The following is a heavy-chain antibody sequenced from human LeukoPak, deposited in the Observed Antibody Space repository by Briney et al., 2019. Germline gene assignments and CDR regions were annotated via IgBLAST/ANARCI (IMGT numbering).Heavy chain of an antibody. J-gene: IGHJ3*02. D-gene: IGHD3-10*01. CDR3: ARGSADGFDI. CDR2: ISTYNGHT. CDR1: GYTFTSYA. Sequence: ASVKVSCKPSGYTFTSYALSWGRQAPGQGLEWMGWISTYNGHTNYAQKFQGRVTMTTDTSTSTSYMELRSLTSNDTAVYFCARGSADGFDIWGQGTMVIASS. V-gene: IGHV1-18*01.